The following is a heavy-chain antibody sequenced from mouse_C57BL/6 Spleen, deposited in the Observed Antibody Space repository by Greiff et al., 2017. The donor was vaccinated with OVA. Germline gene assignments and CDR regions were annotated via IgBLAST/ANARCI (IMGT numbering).Heavy chain of an antibody. Sequence: VQLKESGPELVKPGASVKMSCKASGYTFTDYNMHWVKQSHGKSLEWIGYINPNNGGTSYNQKSKGKATLTVNKSSSTAYMELRSLTSEDSAVYYCARGGGTFAYWGQGTLVTVSA. V-gene: IGHV1-22*01. J-gene: IGHJ3*01. CDR1: GYTFTDYN. CDR2: INPNNGGT. D-gene: IGHD3-3*01. CDR3: ARGGGTFAY.